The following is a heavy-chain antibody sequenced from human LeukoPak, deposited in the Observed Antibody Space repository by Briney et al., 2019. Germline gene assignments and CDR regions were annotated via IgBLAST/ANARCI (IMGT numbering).Heavy chain of an antibody. Sequence: GGSLRLSCAASGFTFSTYGMNWVRQAPGKGLEWVSTISRSGDITYYADSVKGRFTISRDNSKNTLYLQMNSLRVEDTAIYYCATGSTAVAGTKYWGQGILVTVSS. D-gene: IGHD6-19*01. CDR1: GFTFSTYG. CDR2: ISRSGDIT. V-gene: IGHV3-23*01. J-gene: IGHJ4*02. CDR3: ATGSTAVAGTKY.